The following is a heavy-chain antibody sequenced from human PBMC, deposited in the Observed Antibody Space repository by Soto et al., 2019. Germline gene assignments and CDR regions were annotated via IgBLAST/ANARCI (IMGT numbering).Heavy chain of an antibody. D-gene: IGHD6-6*01. CDR3: ARSRLAAPPFFDF. CDR1: GFSLTTNGMG. Sequence: QITLKESGPSVVKPPQTLTLTCTFSGFSLTTNGMGVSWIRQPPGKAPEWLALIYWHDEKRFSPSLKSRLTIDKDTSKNHVVLTLTNVDPVDTATYFCARSRLAAPPFFDFWGLGTLVTVSS. V-gene: IGHV2-5*01. J-gene: IGHJ4*02. CDR2: IYWHDEK.